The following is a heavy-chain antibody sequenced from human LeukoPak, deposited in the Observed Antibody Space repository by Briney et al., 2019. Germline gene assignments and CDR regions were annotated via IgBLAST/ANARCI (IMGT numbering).Heavy chain of an antibody. V-gene: IGHV3-11*04. CDR3: ARGQGGPEAFDI. D-gene: IGHD3-16*01. CDR1: GGSFSGYY. CDR2: ISSSGSTI. Sequence: LSLTCAVYGGSFSGYYWSWIRQAPGKGLEWVSYISSSGSTIYYADSVKGRFTISRDNAKNSLYLQMNSLRAEDTAVYYCARGQGGPEAFDIWGQGTMVTVSS. J-gene: IGHJ3*02.